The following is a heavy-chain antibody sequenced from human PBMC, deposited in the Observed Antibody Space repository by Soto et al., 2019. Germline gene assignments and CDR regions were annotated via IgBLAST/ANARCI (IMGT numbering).Heavy chain of an antibody. CDR2: ISGSGGNT. CDR3: AKDLDGGASYDFWHY. D-gene: IGHD3-3*01. V-gene: IGHV3-23*01. J-gene: IGHJ4*02. CDR1: GFTFISYA. Sequence: GGSRRLSCVGSGFTFISYAMSWVRQAPGKGLEWVSAISGSGGNTYYADSVKGRFTISRDNSKNTLYLQMNSLRAEDTAVYYCAKDLDGGASYDFWHYWGQGTLVTVSS.